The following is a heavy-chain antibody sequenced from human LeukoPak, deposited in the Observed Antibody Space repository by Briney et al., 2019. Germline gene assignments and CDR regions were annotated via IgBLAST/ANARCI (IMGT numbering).Heavy chain of an antibody. CDR1: GFTFSSYW. CDR2: INSDGSST. Sequence: GGSLRLSCAASGFTFSSYWMHWVRQAPGKGLVWVSRINSDGSSTSYADSVKGRFTISRDNAKNTLYLQMNSLRAEDTAVYYCAREVSGTGYYGIDVWGQGTTVTVSS. V-gene: IGHV3-74*01. CDR3: AREVSGTGYYGIDV. J-gene: IGHJ6*02. D-gene: IGHD1-14*01.